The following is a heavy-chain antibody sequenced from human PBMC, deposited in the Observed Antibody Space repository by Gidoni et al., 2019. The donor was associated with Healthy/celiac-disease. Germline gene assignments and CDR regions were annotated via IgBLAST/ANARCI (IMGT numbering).Heavy chain of an antibody. CDR2: IYYSGST. V-gene: IGHV4-39*07. J-gene: IGHJ5*02. CDR3: ARDGTLGYCSGGSCNWFDP. CDR1: CGSISISSFY. Sequence: QLQLQESGPGLVTPSEPLSLTCTLSCGSISISSFYWGWIRQPPGKGLEWIVSIYYSGSTYYNPSLKSRVTISVDTSKNQLSLKLSSVTAADTAVYYCARDGTLGYCSGGSCNWFDPWGQGTLVTVSS. D-gene: IGHD2-15*01.